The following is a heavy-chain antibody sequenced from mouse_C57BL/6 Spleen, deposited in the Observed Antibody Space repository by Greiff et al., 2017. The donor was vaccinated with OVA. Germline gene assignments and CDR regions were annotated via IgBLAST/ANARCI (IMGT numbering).Heavy chain of an antibody. CDR1: GYTFTSYW. CDR3: ARGGGNPYAMDY. D-gene: IGHD1-1*02. Sequence: QVQLQQPGAELVMPGASVKLSCKASGYTFTSYWMHWVKQRPGQGLEWIGEIDPSDSYTNYNQKFKGKSTLTVDKSSSTAYMQLSSLTSEDSAVYYGARGGGNPYAMDYWGQGTSVTVSS. V-gene: IGHV1-69*01. J-gene: IGHJ4*01. CDR2: IDPSDSYT.